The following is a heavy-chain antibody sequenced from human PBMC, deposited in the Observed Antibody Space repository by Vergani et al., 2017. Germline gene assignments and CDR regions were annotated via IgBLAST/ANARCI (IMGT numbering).Heavy chain of an antibody. CDR1: GFTFSSYG. V-gene: IGHV3-30*18. J-gene: IGHJ6*02. D-gene: IGHD5-18*01. CDR3: AKGGRYSYGTDYYYGMDV. Sequence: QVQLVESGGGVVQPGRSLRLSCAASGFTFSSYGMHWVRQAPGKGLEWVAVISYDGSNKYYADSVKGRFTISRDNSKNTLYLQMKSLRAEDTAVYYCAKGGRYSYGTDYYYGMDVWGQGTTVTVSS. CDR2: ISYDGSNK.